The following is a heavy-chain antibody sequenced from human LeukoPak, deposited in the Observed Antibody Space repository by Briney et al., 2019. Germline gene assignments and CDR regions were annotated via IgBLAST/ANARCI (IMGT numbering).Heavy chain of an antibody. CDR1: GGSFSGYY. Sequence: KPSETLSLTCAVYGGSFSGYYWSWIRQPPGKGLEWIGEINHSGSTNYNPSLKSRVTISVDTSKNQFSLKLSSVTAADTTVYYCARGPPYYYDSSGYYYYYYYYMDVWGKGTTVTISS. CDR3: ARGPPYYYDSSGYYYYYYYYMDV. J-gene: IGHJ6*03. V-gene: IGHV4-34*01. D-gene: IGHD3-22*01. CDR2: INHSGST.